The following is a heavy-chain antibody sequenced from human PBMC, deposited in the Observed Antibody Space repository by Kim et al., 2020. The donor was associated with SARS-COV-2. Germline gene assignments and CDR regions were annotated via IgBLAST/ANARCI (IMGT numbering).Heavy chain of an antibody. CDR3: AKDGVAYYYDSSGRA. Sequence: DSVKSRFTISRDNSKNTLYLQMNSLRAEDTAVYYCAKDGVAYYYDSSGRAWGQGTMVTVSS. J-gene: IGHJ3*01. D-gene: IGHD3-22*01. V-gene: IGHV3-23*01.